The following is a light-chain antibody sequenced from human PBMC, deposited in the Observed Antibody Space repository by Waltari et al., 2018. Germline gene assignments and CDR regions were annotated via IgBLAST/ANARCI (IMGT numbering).Light chain of an antibody. CDR1: QSLLHSDGNTY. CDR2: RVS. J-gene: IGKJ3*01. Sequence: DIVLTQTPLSLPVTSGEPASISCRSSQSLLHSDGNTYLYWYLQKPGQPPRLLIYRVSNRFSGVPDRFSGSGSGTDFTLKISRVKAEDVGIYYCMQALQTPFTFGPGTKLDIK. CDR3: MQALQTPFT. V-gene: IGKV2-29*02.